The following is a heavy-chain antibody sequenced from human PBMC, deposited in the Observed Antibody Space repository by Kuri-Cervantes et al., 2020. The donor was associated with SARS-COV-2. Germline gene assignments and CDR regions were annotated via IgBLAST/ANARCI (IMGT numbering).Heavy chain of an antibody. CDR3: AIINWNRFDY. CDR2: IYYSGST. CDR1: GGSISSSGYY. D-gene: IGHD1-1*01. J-gene: IGHJ4*02. V-gene: IGHV4-39*01. Sequence: SETLSLTCTVSGGSISSSGYYWGWICQPPGKGLEWIGSIYYSGSTYYNPSLKSRVTISVDTSKNQFSLKLSSVTAADTTVYYCAIINWNRFDYWGQGTLVTVSS.